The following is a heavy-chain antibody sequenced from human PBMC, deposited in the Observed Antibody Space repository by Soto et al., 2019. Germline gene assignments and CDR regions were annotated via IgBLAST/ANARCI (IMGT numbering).Heavy chain of an antibody. V-gene: IGHV1-2*02. CDR2: INPNSGGT. CDR3: ARVVVAAAAGGSYGMDV. CDR1: GCTFTGYY. Sequence: ASVKVSCKASGCTFTGYYMHWVRQAPGQGLEWMGWINPNSGGTNYAQKFQGRVTMTRDTSISTAYMELSRLRSDDTAVYYCARVVVAAAAGGSYGMDVWGQGTTVTVSS. D-gene: IGHD6-13*01. J-gene: IGHJ6*02.